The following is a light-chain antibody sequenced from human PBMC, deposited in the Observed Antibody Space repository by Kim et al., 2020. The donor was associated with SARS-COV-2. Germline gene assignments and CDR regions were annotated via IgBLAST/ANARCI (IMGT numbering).Light chain of an antibody. J-gene: IGKJ1*01. Sequence: PGERATLSCRAAQSVSSSDLAWYEQRPGQATRLRIYGASSRATGIPDRFSGSGSGTDFTLTISRLEPEDFAVYYCQQYGSSPTWTFGQGTKMDIK. CDR1: QSVSSSD. CDR3: QQYGSSPTWT. CDR2: GAS. V-gene: IGKV3-20*01.